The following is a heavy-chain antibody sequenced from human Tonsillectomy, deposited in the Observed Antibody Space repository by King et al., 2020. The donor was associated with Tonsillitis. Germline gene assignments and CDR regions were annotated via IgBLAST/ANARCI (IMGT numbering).Heavy chain of an antibody. CDR1: GGSISSYY. CDR3: ARLLSYGDYGEGAFDI. CDR2: IYYSGST. V-gene: IGHV4-59*01. J-gene: IGHJ3*02. D-gene: IGHD4-17*01. Sequence: VQLQESGPGLVKPSETLSLTCTVSGGSISSYYWSWIRQPPGKGLEWIGYIYYSGSTNYNPSLKSRVTISVDTSKNQFSLKLSSVTAADTAVYYCARLLSYGDYGEGAFDIWGQGPMVTVSS.